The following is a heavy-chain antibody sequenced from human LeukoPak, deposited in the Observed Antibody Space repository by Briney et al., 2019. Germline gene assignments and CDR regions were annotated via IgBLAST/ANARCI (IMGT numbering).Heavy chain of an antibody. D-gene: IGHD3-10*01. Sequence: GGTLRLSCAASGFTFSSYGMSWFRQAPGKGLEWVGFIRSKAYGGTTEYAASVKGRFTISRDDSKSIAYLQMNSLKTEDTAVYYCTKVRGVVYYYYYYMDVWGKGTTVTVSS. J-gene: IGHJ6*03. CDR2: IRSKAYGGTT. CDR1: GFTFSSYG. CDR3: TKVRGVVYYYYYYMDV. V-gene: IGHV3-49*03.